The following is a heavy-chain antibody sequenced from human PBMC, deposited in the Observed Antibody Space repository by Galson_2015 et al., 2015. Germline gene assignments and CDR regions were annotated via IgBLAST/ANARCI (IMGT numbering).Heavy chain of an antibody. D-gene: IGHD6-19*01. CDR1: GGTFSSYT. CDR2: IIPILGIA. J-gene: IGHJ4*02. Sequence: SVKVSCRASGGTFSSYTISWVRQAPGQGLEWMGRIIPILGIANYAQKFQGRVTITADKSTSTAYMELSSLRSEDTAVYYCARFPEGSGWYRTCYFDYWGQGTLVTVSS. V-gene: IGHV1-69*02. CDR3: ARFPEGSGWYRTCYFDY.